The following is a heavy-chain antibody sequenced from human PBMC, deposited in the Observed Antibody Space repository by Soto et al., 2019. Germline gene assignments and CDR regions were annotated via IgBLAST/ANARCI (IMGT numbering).Heavy chain of an antibody. D-gene: IGHD2-15*01. CDR3: ARDGCSGGSCYGQHYYYGMDV. J-gene: IGHJ6*02. CDR1: GGTFSSYA. Sequence: SVKVSCKASGGTFSSYAISWVRQAPGQGLEWVGGIIPIFGTANYAQKFQGRVTITADESTSTAYMELSSLRSEDTAVYYCARDGCSGGSCYGQHYYYGMDVWGQGTKVTVS. V-gene: IGHV1-69*13. CDR2: IIPIFGTA.